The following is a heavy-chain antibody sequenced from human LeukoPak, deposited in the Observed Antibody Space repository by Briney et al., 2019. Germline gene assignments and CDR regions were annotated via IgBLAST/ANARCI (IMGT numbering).Heavy chain of an antibody. Sequence: GGSLRLSCAASGFTFNNYAMSWVRQAPGKGLEWVSGISWNSDSIGYADSVKGRFTISRDNAKNSLYLQMNSLKAEDMALYYCAKDKYSSGRSTCFDYWGQGTLVTVSS. CDR3: AKDKYSSGRSTCFDY. V-gene: IGHV3-9*03. D-gene: IGHD6-19*01. J-gene: IGHJ4*02. CDR2: ISWNSDSI. CDR1: GFTFNNYA.